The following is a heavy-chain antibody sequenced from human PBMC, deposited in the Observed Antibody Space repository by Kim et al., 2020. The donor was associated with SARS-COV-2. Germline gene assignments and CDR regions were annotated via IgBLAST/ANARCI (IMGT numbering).Heavy chain of an antibody. CDR3: SRGTRQWLVRGPYYYYLD. Sequence: SETLSLTCAVYGGSFSGYYWSWIRQPPGKGLEWIGEINNSGSTNYNPSLKSRVTISVDTSKNQFSLKLSSVPAADTAVYYCSRGTRQWLVRGPYYYYLD. V-gene: IGHV4-34*01. CDR1: GGSFSGYY. D-gene: IGHD6-19*01. J-gene: IGHJ6*03. CDR2: INNSGST.